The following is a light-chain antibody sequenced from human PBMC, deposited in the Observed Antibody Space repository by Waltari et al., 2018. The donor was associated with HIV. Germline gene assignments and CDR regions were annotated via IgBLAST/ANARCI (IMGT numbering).Light chain of an antibody. V-gene: IGLV6-57*02. CDR3: QSYDYTIQV. Sequence: GNSGDIASKYVQWYQQRPGSAPTPVIYEDNRRPSGVPDRFSGSIDSASNSAFLTISGLKTEDEAAYYCQSYDYTIQVFGGGTKLTVL. CDR1: SGDIASKY. CDR2: EDN. J-gene: IGLJ3*02.